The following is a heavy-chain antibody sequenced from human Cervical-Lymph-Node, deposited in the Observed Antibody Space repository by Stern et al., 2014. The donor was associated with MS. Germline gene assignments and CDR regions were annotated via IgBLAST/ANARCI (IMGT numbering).Heavy chain of an antibody. Sequence: EVQLVQSGGGLVEPGGSLRLSCAASGFTFSDYWMHWVRQAPGKGLVCVSRIKSDGSSTTYADSVQGRFTISRDNAKNTLYLQMNSLRAEDTAVYYCARGEWSTGGYFDFWGQGSLVTVSS. CDR3: ARGEWSTGGYFDF. V-gene: IGHV3-74*02. CDR1: GFTFSDYW. D-gene: IGHD3-3*01. CDR2: IKSDGSST. J-gene: IGHJ4*02.